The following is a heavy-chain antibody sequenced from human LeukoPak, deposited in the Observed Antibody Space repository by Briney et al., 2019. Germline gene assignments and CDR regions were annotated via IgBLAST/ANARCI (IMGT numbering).Heavy chain of an antibody. Sequence: GGYLRLSCAASGFTFSRSWMSWVRQAPGKGLEWVANIKQDGSEKYYVDSVKGRFTISRDNARNSLYPQMNSLRAEDTAVYYCARDHLTTIFGVLIFNAIDFWGQGTLVAVSS. CDR3: ARDHLTTIFGVLIFNAIDF. CDR2: IKQDGSEK. D-gene: IGHD3-3*01. J-gene: IGHJ4*02. V-gene: IGHV3-7*01. CDR1: GFTFSRSW.